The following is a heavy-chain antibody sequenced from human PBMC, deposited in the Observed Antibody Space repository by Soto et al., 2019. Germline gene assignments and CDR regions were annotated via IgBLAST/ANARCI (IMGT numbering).Heavy chain of an antibody. J-gene: IGHJ6*02. D-gene: IGHD3-3*01. CDR2: INHSGST. Sequence: SETLSLTCAVYGGSFSGYYWSWIRQPPGKGLEWIGEINHSGSTNYNPSLKSRVTISVDTAKNQFSLKLSSVTAADTAVYYCARGSGFWSGYYYYYYGMDVWGQGTTVTVSS. CDR1: GGSFSGYY. CDR3: ARGSGFWSGYYYYYYGMDV. V-gene: IGHV4-34*01.